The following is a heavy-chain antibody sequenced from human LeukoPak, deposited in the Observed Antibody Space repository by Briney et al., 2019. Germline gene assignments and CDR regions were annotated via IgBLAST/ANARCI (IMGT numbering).Heavy chain of an antibody. CDR2: IGTAGDT. J-gene: IGHJ4*02. Sequence: GGSLRLSCAASGFTFSSYDMHWVRQATGKGLEWVSAIGTAGDTYYPGSVKGRFTISRDNAKNSLYLQINSLRAEDTAVYYCAREYCSGGSCSGWDYWGQGTLVTVSS. D-gene: IGHD2-15*01. CDR1: GFTFSSYD. V-gene: IGHV3-13*01. CDR3: AREYCSGGSCSGWDY.